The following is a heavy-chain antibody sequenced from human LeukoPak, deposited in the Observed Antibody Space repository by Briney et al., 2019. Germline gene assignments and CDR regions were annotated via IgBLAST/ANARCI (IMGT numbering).Heavy chain of an antibody. CDR3: ARHFYGAFDI. CDR1: GGSISSGGYY. CDR2: IYYSGST. Sequence: SETLSLTCTVSGGSISSGGYYWSWIRQHPGQGLEWIGYIYYSGSTYYNPSLKSRVTISVDTSKNQFSLKLSSVTAADTAVYYCARHFYGAFDIWGQGTMVTVSS. J-gene: IGHJ3*02. V-gene: IGHV4-31*03. D-gene: IGHD3-3*02.